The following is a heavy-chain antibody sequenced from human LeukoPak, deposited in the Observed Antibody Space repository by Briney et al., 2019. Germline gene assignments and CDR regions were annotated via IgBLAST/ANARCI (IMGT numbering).Heavy chain of an antibody. D-gene: IGHD3-3*01. V-gene: IGHV1-2*02. Sequence: ASVKVSCKASGYTFTGYYMHWVRQAPGQGLEWMGWINPNSGGTNYAQKFQGRVTMTRDTSISTAYMELSRLRSDDTAVYYCARAPTQRITIFGVVIPGRRAFDIWGQGTMVTVSS. CDR1: GYTFTGYY. CDR2: INPNSGGT. J-gene: IGHJ3*02. CDR3: ARAPTQRITIFGVVIPGRRAFDI.